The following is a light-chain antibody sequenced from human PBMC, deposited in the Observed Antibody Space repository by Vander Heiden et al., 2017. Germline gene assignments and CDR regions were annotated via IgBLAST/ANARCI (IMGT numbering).Light chain of an antibody. CDR1: ALPKEY. CDR3: QSADSSGTHVV. Sequence: SYELTQPPPVSVPPGQTARITCSGDALPKEYIYWYKQRPGQAPALVIFKDSERPSGIPERFSGSHSGTIVTLTISGVQAEDEADYYCQSADSSGTHVVFGGGTRLTVL. J-gene: IGLJ2*01. V-gene: IGLV3-25*03. CDR2: KDS.